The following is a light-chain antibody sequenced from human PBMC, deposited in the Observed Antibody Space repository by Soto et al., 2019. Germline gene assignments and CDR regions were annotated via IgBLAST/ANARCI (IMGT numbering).Light chain of an antibody. CDR1: QSISTY. V-gene: IGKV1-39*01. Sequence: DIQMTQSPSSLSASVGDRVTLTCRASQSISTYLNWYQQKPGKAPKLLIYAASSLQSGVPSRFRGSGSGTAFTLTISSLQPEDFATYYCQQSYSSPLTFGGGTKVDIK. CDR3: QQSYSSPLT. CDR2: AAS. J-gene: IGKJ4*01.